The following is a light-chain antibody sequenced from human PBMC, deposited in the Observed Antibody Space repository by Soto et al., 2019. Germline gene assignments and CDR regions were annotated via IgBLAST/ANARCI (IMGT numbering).Light chain of an antibody. CDR1: QSVTANY. Sequence: EMALTQSPGTLSLSPGERATLSGRASQSVTANYLAWYQQKPGQAPRLLIYAASIGATGVPDRFSGSGSGTDFTLTISRLEPEDFAVYYCLQYGVPLWTFGQGTKVEIK. V-gene: IGKV3-20*01. CDR3: LQYGVPLWT. CDR2: AAS. J-gene: IGKJ1*01.